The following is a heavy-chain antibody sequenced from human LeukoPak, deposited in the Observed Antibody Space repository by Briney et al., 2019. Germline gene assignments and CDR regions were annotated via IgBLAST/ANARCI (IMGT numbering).Heavy chain of an antibody. V-gene: IGHV3-21*01. D-gene: IGHD3-10*01. CDR2: ISSSSSYI. CDR3: ARVEYYYGSGNYLPGDY. J-gene: IGHJ4*02. Sequence: PGGSLRLSCAASGFTFSSYSMNWVRQAPGKGLEWVSSISSSSSYIYYADSVKGRFTISRDNAKNSLYLQMNSLRAEDTAVYYCARVEYYYGSGNYLPGDYWGQGTLVTVSS. CDR1: GFTFSSYS.